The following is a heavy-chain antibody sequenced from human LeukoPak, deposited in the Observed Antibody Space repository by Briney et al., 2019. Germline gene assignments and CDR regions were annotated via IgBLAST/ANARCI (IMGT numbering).Heavy chain of an antibody. CDR3: ATRNYDFWSGPLSGYYYYYMDV. J-gene: IGHJ6*03. CDR1: GGSISSYY. Sequence: PSETLSLTCTVSGGSISSYYWSWIRQPPGKGLEWIGYIYYSGSTNYNPSLKSRVTISVDTSKNQFSLKLSSVTAADTAVYYCATRNYDFWSGPLSGYYYYYMDVWGKGTTVTVSS. V-gene: IGHV4-59*01. CDR2: IYYSGST. D-gene: IGHD3-3*01.